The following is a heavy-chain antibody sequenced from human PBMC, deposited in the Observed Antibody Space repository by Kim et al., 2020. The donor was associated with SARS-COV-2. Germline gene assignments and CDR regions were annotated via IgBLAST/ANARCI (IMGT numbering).Heavy chain of an antibody. CDR1: GDTFSSYA. J-gene: IGHJ3*02. CDR2: IIPILGIA. D-gene: IGHD6-13*01. CDR3: ARDLAASSPAFDI. Sequence: SVKVSCKASGDTFSSYAISWVRQAPGQGLEWMGRIIPILGIANYAQKFQGRVTITADKSTSTAYMELSSLRSEDTAVYYCARDLAASSPAFDIWGQGTMVTVSS. V-gene: IGHV1-69*04.